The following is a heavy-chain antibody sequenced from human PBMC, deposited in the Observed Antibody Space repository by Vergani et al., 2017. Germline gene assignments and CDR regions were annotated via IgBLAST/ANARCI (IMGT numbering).Heavy chain of an antibody. J-gene: IGHJ6*02. Sequence: QVQLQESGPGLVKPSQTLSLTCTVSGGSISSGSYYWSWIRQPSGKGLEWIGRIYTSGSTNYNPSLKSRVTISVDTSKNQFSLKLSSVTAADTAVYYCARDRNGVGDYYGMDVWGQGTTVTVSS. CDR1: GGSISSGSYY. CDR2: IYTSGST. CDR3: ARDRNGVGDYYGMDV. D-gene: IGHD3-3*01. V-gene: IGHV4-61*02.